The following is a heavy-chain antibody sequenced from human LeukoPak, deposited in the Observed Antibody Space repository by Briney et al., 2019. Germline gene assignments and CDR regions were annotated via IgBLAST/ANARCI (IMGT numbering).Heavy chain of an antibody. CDR1: GGSISRYY. J-gene: IGHJ4*02. V-gene: IGHV4-59*01. D-gene: IGHD5-24*01. Sequence: PSETLSLTCTVSGGSISRYYWSWIRQPPGKGLEWIGYIYYSGSTNYNPSLKSRVTMSVDTSKNQFSLKLSSVTAADTAVYYCARVGGYNSPLDYWGQGTLVTVSS. CDR3: ARVGGYNSPLDY. CDR2: IYYSGST.